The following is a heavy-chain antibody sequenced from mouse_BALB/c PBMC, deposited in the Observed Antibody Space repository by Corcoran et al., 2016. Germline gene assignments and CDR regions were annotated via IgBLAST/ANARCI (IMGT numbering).Heavy chain of an antibody. D-gene: IGHD1-2*01. V-gene: IGHV14-3*02. J-gene: IGHJ2*01. CDR3: ARATATTC. Sequence: EVQLQQSGAELVKPGASVKLSCTASGSNIKDTYMHWVKQRPEQGLEWIGRIDPANGNTKYDPRCQGKATITADTSSNTAYLQLSSLTSEDTAVYYCARATATTCWGQGTTLTVSS. CDR2: IDPANGNT. CDR1: GSNIKDTY.